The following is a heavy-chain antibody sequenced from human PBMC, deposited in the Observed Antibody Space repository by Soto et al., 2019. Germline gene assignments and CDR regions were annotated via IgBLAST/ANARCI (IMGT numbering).Heavy chain of an antibody. Sequence: QVQLVQSGAEVKKPGASVKVSCKASGYTFTSYDINWVRQATGQGLEWMGWMNPNSGNTGYAQKFQGRVTMTRNTSISTAYMELSSLRSEDTAVYYCARKQLQPLTPDYYYYGMDVWGQGTTVTVSS. CDR3: ARKQLQPLTPDYYYYGMDV. V-gene: IGHV1-8*01. CDR1: GYTFTSYD. CDR2: MNPNSGNT. J-gene: IGHJ6*02. D-gene: IGHD5-18*01.